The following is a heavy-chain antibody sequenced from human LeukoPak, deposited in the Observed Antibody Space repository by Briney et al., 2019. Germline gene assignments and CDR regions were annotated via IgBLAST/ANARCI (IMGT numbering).Heavy chain of an antibody. V-gene: IGHV3-48*01. CDR2: ISSSSNTI. J-gene: IGHJ4*02. D-gene: IGHD3-10*01. CDR1: GFTFSSNS. Sequence: GGSLRLSCTASGFTFSSNSMNWVRQAPGKGLEWISYISSSSNTIYYAESVKGRFTISRDNSKNTLYLQMNSLRAEDTAVYYCAKEWFGESKTFDYWGQGTLVTVSS. CDR3: AKEWFGESKTFDY.